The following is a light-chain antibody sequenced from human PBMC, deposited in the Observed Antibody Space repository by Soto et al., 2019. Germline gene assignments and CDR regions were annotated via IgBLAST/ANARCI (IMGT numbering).Light chain of an antibody. CDR2: RAS. CDR1: ISSSY. CDR3: QHYNSYSEA. Sequence: ISSSYLDWYQQKPGKAPKLLIYRASTRDSGVPARFSGSGSGTEFTLTISSLEPDDFATYYCQHYNSYSEAFGQGTKVDIK. V-gene: IGKV1-5*03. J-gene: IGKJ1*01.